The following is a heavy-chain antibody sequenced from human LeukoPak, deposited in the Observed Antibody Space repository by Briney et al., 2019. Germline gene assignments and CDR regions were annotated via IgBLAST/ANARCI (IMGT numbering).Heavy chain of an antibody. CDR1: GVTFSTYA. Sequence: PGGSLRLSCAASGVTFSTYAMSWVRQAPARGVGWDSPIGGGGLTTDYADSVKDRFTIPRDNSKNTLYLKMNSLRAEDTAVYFCARGFLGGTDQYFDSWGQGTLVTVSS. V-gene: IGHV3-23*01. D-gene: IGHD6-19*01. CDR2: IGGGGLTT. J-gene: IGHJ4*02. CDR3: ARGFLGGTDQYFDS.